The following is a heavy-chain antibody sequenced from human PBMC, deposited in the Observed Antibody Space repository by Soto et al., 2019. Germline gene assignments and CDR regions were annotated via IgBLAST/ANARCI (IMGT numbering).Heavy chain of an antibody. CDR1: GGSISSGGYY. V-gene: IGHV4-31*03. J-gene: IGHJ4*02. Sequence: QVQLQESGPGLVKPSQTLSLTCTVSGGSISSGGYYWIWIRQHPGKGLEWLGYIYYSGSTYYKPSLKSRFTISVDTSKNQFSLKLSSVTAADTAVYYCARVRIAARPGVYYFDYWGQGTLVTVSS. CDR3: ARVRIAARPGVYYFDY. CDR2: IYYSGST. D-gene: IGHD6-6*01.